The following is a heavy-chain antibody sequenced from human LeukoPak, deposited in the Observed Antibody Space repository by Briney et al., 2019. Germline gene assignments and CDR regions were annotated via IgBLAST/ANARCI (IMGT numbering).Heavy chain of an antibody. V-gene: IGHV3-7*01. CDR3: ARAYGSETYYRL. CDR2: IKRDGSEK. D-gene: IGHD3-10*01. J-gene: IGHJ4*02. Sequence: GGSLRLSCAASGVTFSTYWMSWVRQAPGKGLEWVANIKRDGSEKYYVDSVKGRFTISRDNAKNSLYLQMNSLRGEDTAVYYCARAYGSETYYRLGGQGTLVTVSS. CDR1: GVTFSTYW.